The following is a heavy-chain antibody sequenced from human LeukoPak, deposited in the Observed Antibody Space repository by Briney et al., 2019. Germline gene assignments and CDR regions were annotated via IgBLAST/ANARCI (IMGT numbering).Heavy chain of an antibody. Sequence: TSETLSLTCTVSGGSISSGGYYWSWIRQHPGKGLEWIGYIYYSGSTYYNPSLKSRVTISVDTSKNQFSLKLSSVTAADTAVYYCARGSFGGYYFDYWGQGTLVTVSS. CDR2: IYYSGST. V-gene: IGHV4-31*03. CDR3: ARGSFGGYYFDY. J-gene: IGHJ4*02. D-gene: IGHD3-10*01. CDR1: GGSISSGGYY.